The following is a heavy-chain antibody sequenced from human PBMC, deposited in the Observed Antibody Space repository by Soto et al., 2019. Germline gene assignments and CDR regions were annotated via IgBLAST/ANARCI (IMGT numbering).Heavy chain of an antibody. J-gene: IGHJ6*03. Sequence: GGSLRLSCAASGFTFSSYAMSWVRQAPGKGLEWVSAISGSGGSTYYADSVKGRFTISRDNSKNTLYLQMNSLRAEDTAVYYCAKGSYITMVRGVPHYMDVWGKGTTVTVSS. CDR1: GFTFSSYA. CDR3: AKGSYITMVRGVPHYMDV. D-gene: IGHD3-10*01. CDR2: ISGSGGST. V-gene: IGHV3-23*01.